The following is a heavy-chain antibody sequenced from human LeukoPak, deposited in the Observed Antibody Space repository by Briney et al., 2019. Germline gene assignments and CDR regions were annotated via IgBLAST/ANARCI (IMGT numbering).Heavy chain of an antibody. CDR1: GFTFSSYA. CDR2: IFGSGGST. D-gene: IGHD6-19*01. CDR3: AKTTTGYSSGRFPGWPVDY. J-gene: IGHJ4*02. Sequence: GGSLRLSCAASGFTFSSYAMCWVRQAPGKGLEWISGIFGSGGSTHYADSVKGRFTISRDNSKNTVYLQMNSLRAEDTAVYYCAKTTTGYSSGRFPGWPVDYWGQGTLVTVSS. V-gene: IGHV3-23*01.